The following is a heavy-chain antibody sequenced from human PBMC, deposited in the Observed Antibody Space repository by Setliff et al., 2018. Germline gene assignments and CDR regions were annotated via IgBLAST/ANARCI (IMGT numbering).Heavy chain of an antibody. J-gene: IGHJ4*02. Sequence: ASVKVSCKASGYTFTSYYMHWVRQAPGQGLEWMGIINPSGGSTSYAQKFQGRVTMTRDTSTSTVYMELSSLRSEDTAVYYCAGDRDSSGYPYYFDYWGQGTLVTVSS. CDR1: GYTFTSYY. V-gene: IGHV1-46*01. CDR2: INPSGGST. CDR3: AGDRDSSGYPYYFDY. D-gene: IGHD3-22*01.